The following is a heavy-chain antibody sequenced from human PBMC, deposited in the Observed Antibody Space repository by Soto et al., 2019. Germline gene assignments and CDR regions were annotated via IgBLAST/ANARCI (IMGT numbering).Heavy chain of an antibody. CDR2: ISYDGSNK. D-gene: IGHD2-2*02. CDR1: GFTFSSYA. J-gene: IGHJ6*02. Sequence: PGGSLRLSCAASGFTFSSYAMHWVRQAPGKGLEWVAVISYDGSNKYYADSVKGRFTISRDNSKNTLYLQMNSLRAEDTAVYYCARGSNAIPPTNYYYYGMDVWGQGTTVTVSS. V-gene: IGHV3-30-3*01. CDR3: ARGSNAIPPTNYYYYGMDV.